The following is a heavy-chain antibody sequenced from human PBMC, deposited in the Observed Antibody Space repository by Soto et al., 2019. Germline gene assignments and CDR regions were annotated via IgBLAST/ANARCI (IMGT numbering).Heavy chain of an antibody. V-gene: IGHV4-59*01. CDR1: CGSIISYY. CDR2: IYYSGST. CDR3: ARDSLGYDSSGYHYYYYYYGMDV. D-gene: IGHD3-22*01. J-gene: IGHJ6*02. Sequence: PSETLSLTCTFSCGSIISYYWSWIRQPPGKGLEWIGYIYYSGSTNYNPSLKSRVTISVDTSKNQFSLKLSSVTAADTAVYYCARDSLGYDSSGYHYYYYYYGMDVWGQGTTVTVSS.